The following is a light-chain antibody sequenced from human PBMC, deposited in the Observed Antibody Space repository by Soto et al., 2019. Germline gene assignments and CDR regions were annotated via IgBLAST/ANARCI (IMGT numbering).Light chain of an antibody. J-gene: IGLJ1*01. V-gene: IGLV1-51*02. CDR3: GTWDSSLSAYV. CDR1: SSNIGNNY. Sequence: QSALTQPPSVSAAPGQKVTISCSGSSSNIGNNYVSWYQQLPGTAPKLLIYENNKRPSGIPDRFSGSKSGTSATLGITGLQTGDEAYYYCGTWDSSLSAYVFGPGTKLTVL. CDR2: ENN.